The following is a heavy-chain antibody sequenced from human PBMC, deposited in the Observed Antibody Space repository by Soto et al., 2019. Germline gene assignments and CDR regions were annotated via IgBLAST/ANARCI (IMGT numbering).Heavy chain of an antibody. CDR3: ARVHDEGSGPFDY. CDR2: INSDGSST. CDR1: GFTFSSYW. D-gene: IGHD3-10*01. Sequence: GGSLRLSCAASGFTFSSYWMHWVRQAPGKGLVWVSRINSDGSSTSYADSVKGRFTISRDNAKNTLYLQMNSLRAEDTAVYYCARVHDEGSGPFDYWGQGTLVTVSS. J-gene: IGHJ4*02. V-gene: IGHV3-74*01.